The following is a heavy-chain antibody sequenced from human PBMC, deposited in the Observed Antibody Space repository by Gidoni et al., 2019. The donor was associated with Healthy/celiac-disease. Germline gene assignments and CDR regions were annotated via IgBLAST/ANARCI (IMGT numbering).Heavy chain of an antibody. CDR3: AKRPYDTKASAFDI. D-gene: IGHD3-22*01. CDR2: ISGSGGRT. V-gene: IGHV3-23*01. Sequence: EVQLLESGGGLVQPGGSLRLSCAASGFIFSSYAMSWVRQAPGKGLEWVSAISGSGGRTNYADSVKGRFTISRDNSKNTLYLQMNSLRAEDTAVYYCAKRPYDTKASAFDIWGQGTMVTVSS. J-gene: IGHJ3*02. CDR1: GFIFSSYA.